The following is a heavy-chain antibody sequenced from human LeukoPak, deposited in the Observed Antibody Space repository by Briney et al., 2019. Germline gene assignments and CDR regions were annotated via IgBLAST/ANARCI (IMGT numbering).Heavy chain of an antibody. D-gene: IGHD3-10*01. CDR1: GYTFTGYY. CDR2: INAGNGNT. J-gene: IGHJ5*02. Sequence: ASVKFSCKASGYTFTGYYMHWVRQAPGQRLEWMGWINAGNGNTKYSQKFQGRVTITRDTSASTAYMELSSLRSEDTAVYYCARPMVRGVLGWFDPWGQGTLVTVSS. V-gene: IGHV1-3*01. CDR3: ARPMVRGVLGWFDP.